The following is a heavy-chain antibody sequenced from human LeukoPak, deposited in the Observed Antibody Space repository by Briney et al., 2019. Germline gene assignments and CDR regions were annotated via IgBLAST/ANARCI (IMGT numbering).Heavy chain of an antibody. CDR3: AGTKNSGRYYYFDY. J-gene: IGHJ4*02. CDR2: IKPDGSEK. D-gene: IGHD3-22*01. CDR1: GFTFSTYW. Sequence: PGGSLRLSCADSGFTFSTYWMSWLRQVPGKGLEWVANIKPDGSEKYYADSVKGRLSISRDNAKNSLYLQMNNLRAEDTAVYYCAGTKNSGRYYYFDYWGPGTLVTVSS. V-gene: IGHV3-7*01.